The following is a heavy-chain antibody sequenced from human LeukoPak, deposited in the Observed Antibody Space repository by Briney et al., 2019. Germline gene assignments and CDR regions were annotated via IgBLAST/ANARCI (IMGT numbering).Heavy chain of an antibody. Sequence: GGSLRLSCAASGFTFSNYGLHWVRQVPGKGLEWVASVFYDGSNQYYADSVKGRFTISRDNSKYTLYLQMNSLGVEDTAVYYCAKGDYFGSGFDYWGQGTLVIVST. V-gene: IGHV3-30*02. CDR3: AKGDYFGSGFDY. CDR1: GFTFSNYG. CDR2: VFYDGSNQ. D-gene: IGHD3-10*01. J-gene: IGHJ4*02.